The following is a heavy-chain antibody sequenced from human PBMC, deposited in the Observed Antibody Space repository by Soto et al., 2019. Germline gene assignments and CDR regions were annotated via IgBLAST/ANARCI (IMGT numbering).Heavy chain of an antibody. D-gene: IGHD6-13*01. CDR2: IYPGDSDT. Sequence: GPALKVSGKGCGYGLTCYWIGWVRQIPGKGLEWMGIIYPGDSDTRYSPSFQGQVTISADKSISTAYLQWSSLKASDTAMYFCARTSAGGKYYHGMDVWGKGTTDPVSP. CDR3: ARTSAGGKYYHGMDV. V-gene: IGHV5-51*01. CDR1: GYGLTCYW. J-gene: IGHJ6*04.